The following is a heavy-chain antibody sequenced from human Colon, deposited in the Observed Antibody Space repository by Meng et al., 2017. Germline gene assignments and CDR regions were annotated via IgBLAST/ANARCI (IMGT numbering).Heavy chain of an antibody. V-gene: IGHV3-7*01. CDR2: IDKGGAEK. D-gene: IGHD3-10*01. CDR1: DFTFNRYW. J-gene: IGHJ5*02. CDR3: ARGMGMVRGGEWLDP. Sequence: GGSLRLSCAASDFTFNRYWMTWVRQAPGKGLEWVASIDKGGAEKYYVDSVKGRFTISRDNGKESLHLQMNSLRAEDTAIYYCARGMGMVRGGEWLDPWGQGTLVTVSS.